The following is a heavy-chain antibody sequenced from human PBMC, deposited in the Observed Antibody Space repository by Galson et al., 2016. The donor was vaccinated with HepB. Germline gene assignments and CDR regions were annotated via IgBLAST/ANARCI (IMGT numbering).Heavy chain of an antibody. CDR2: ISTSGTYT. CDR3: ARDLKFRNWFDP. D-gene: IGHD2-21*01. CDR1: GFVFSDYY. J-gene: IGHJ5*02. Sequence: SGFVFSDYYMSWLRQAPGKGLEWISDISTSGTYTDYADSVKGRFTISRDNANNSLFLRMNNLRAEDTAVYFCARDLKFRNWFDPWGQGTLVAVSS. V-gene: IGHV3-11*06.